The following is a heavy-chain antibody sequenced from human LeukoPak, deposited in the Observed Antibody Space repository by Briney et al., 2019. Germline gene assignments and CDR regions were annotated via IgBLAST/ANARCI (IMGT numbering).Heavy chain of an antibody. V-gene: IGHV3-23*01. CDR2: ISGSGGST. J-gene: IGHJ4*02. Sequence: GGSLRLSCAASGFTFSSYGMSWVRQAPGRGLEWVSAISGSGGSTYYADSVKGRFTISRDNSKNTLYLQMNSLRAEDTAVYYCAKDQIVVVVAATPGYFDYWGQGTLVTVSS. CDR3: AKDQIVVVVAATPGYFDY. D-gene: IGHD2-15*01. CDR1: GFTFSSYG.